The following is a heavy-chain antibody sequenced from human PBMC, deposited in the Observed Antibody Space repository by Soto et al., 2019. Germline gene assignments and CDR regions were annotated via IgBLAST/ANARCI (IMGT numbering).Heavy chain of an antibody. J-gene: IGHJ5*02. Sequence: SETLSLTCTVSGGSVSSGDYYWSWIRQPPGKGLEWIGYIYYSGSTNYNPSLKSRVSISLDTSKNQFSLRLTSVTAADTAVYYCARIPVDTYMINWFDPWGQGTLVTVSS. CDR3: ARIPVDTYMINWFDP. CDR2: IYYSGST. D-gene: IGHD5-18*01. V-gene: IGHV4-61*08. CDR1: GGSVSSGDYY.